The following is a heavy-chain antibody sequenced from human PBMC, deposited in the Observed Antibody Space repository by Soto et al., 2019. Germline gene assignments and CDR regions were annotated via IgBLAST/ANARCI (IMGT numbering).Heavy chain of an antibody. CDR2: IHHSGST. CDR3: ARDQGSHPGD. V-gene: IGHV4-4*02. Sequence: QVQLQESGPGLVRPSGTVSLTCAVSGVSISSDNWWSWVRQPPGKALKWIGEIHHSGSTKYTPTLKSRVTMSVVPSKDLFSLTLNSVTAADTAFYYCARDQGSHPGDWGQGTLVSVSS. CDR1: GVSISSDNW. D-gene: IGHD6-13*01. J-gene: IGHJ4*02.